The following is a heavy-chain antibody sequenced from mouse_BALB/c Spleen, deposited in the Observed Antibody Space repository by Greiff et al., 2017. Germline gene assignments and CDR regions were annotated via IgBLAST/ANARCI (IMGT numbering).Heavy chain of an antibody. V-gene: IGHV5-6-5*01. Sequence: DVHLVESGGGLVKPGGSLKLSCAASGFTFSSYAMSWVRQTPEKRLEWVASISSGGSTYYPDSVKGRFTISRDNARNILYLQMSSLRSEDTAMYYCAREYGPLDYWGQGTTLTVSS. D-gene: IGHD1-1*01. CDR1: GFTFSSYA. CDR3: AREYGPLDY. J-gene: IGHJ2*01. CDR2: ISSGGST.